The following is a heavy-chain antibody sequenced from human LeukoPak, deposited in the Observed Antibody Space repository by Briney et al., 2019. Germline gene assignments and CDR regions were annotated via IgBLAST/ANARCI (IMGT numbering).Heavy chain of an antibody. J-gene: IGHJ4*02. V-gene: IGHV4-39*01. D-gene: IGHD5-12*01. CDR3: ARSPPTIFDY. Sequence: SETLSLTCSVSGGPLSTSLYYWGWIRQPPGKGLEWIGNIYYTGGTSYNPSLEGRVSISIDMSKNQFSLDLTSVTAADTAVYYCARSPPTIFDYWGQGTLVTVSS. CDR1: GGPLSTSLYY. CDR2: IYYTGGT.